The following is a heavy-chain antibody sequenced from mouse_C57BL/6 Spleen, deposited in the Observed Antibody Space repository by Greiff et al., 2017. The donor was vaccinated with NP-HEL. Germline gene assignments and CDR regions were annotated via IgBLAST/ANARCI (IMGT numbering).Heavy chain of an antibody. CDR2: IYPGDGDT. Sequence: QVQLKESGPELVKPGASVKISCKASGYAFSSSWMNWVKQRPGKGLEWIGRIYPGDGDTTYNGKFKGKATLTADKSSSTAYMQLSSLTSEDSAVCFCARVYGSSDWGQGTTLTVSS. V-gene: IGHV1-82*01. CDR3: ARVYGSSD. D-gene: IGHD1-1*01. J-gene: IGHJ2*01. CDR1: GYAFSSSW.